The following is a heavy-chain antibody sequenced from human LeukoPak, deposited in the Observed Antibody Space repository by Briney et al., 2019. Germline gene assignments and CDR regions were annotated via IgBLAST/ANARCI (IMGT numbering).Heavy chain of an antibody. CDR2: ITTSDGNT. V-gene: IGHV3-23*01. Sequence: GRSLRLSCAASGFTFSSYTMSWVRQAPGKGLEWVSTITTSDGNTYYADSVKGRFTVSRDNSKNTLYLQMNSLRAEDTAVYYCAKDGGLWVSAHWGDSWGRGTLVTVSS. J-gene: IGHJ4*02. D-gene: IGHD7-27*01. CDR1: GFTFSSYT. CDR3: AKDGGLWVSAHWGDS.